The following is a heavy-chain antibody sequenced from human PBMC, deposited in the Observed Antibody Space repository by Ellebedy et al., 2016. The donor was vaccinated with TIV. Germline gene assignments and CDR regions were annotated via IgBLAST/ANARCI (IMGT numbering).Heavy chain of an antibody. J-gene: IGHJ4*02. Sequence: PGGSLRLSCAASGFTVSSNYMSWVRQAPGKGLEWVSVIYSGGSTYYADSVKGRFTISSDNSKNTLYLQMNSLRAEDTAVYYCARDGYSGSYYYFDYWGQGTLVTVSS. CDR3: ARDGYSGSYYYFDY. D-gene: IGHD1-26*01. CDR1: GFTVSSNY. V-gene: IGHV3-66*01. CDR2: IYSGGST.